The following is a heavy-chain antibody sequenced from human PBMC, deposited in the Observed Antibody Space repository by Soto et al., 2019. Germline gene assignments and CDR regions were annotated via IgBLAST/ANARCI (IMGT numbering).Heavy chain of an antibody. CDR1: GYTFTSYD. D-gene: IGHD7-27*01. CDR3: ARAGDYYYYGMDV. CDR2: INPNSGGT. Sequence: GASVKVSCKASGYTFTSYDINWVRQATGQGLEWMGWINPNSGGTNYAQKFQGRVTMTRDTSISTAYMELSRLRSDDTAVYYCARAGDYYYYGMDVWGQGTTVTVSS. J-gene: IGHJ6*02. V-gene: IGHV1-2*02.